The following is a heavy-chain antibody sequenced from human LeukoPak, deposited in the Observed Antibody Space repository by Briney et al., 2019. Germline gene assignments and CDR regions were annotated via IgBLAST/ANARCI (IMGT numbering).Heavy chain of an antibody. V-gene: IGHV4-34*01. CDR3: ARLSVGPKPAGKTPYCSSTSCRYYYYYMDV. D-gene: IGHD2-2*01. CDR1: GGSFSGYY. Sequence: SETLSLTCAVYGGSFSGYYWSWIRQPPGKGLEWIGEINHSGSTNYNPSLKSRVTISVDTSKNQFSLKLSSVTAADTAVYYCARLSVGPKPAGKTPYCSSTSCRYYYYYMDVWGKGTTVTISS. CDR2: INHSGST. J-gene: IGHJ6*03.